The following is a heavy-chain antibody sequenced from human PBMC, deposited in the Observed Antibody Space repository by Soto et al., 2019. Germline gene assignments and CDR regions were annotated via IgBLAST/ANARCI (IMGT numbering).Heavy chain of an antibody. Sequence: QVQLVQSGAEVKKPGASVKVSCKASGYTFTSYGISWVRQAPGQGLEWMGWISAYNGNTNYAQKLQGRVTMTTDTSTSTAYMELRSLTSDDTAVYHYSLDFLLVYDSSGYLFYWGQGTLVTVSS. CDR2: ISAYNGNT. J-gene: IGHJ4*02. CDR1: GYTFTSYG. D-gene: IGHD3-22*01. V-gene: IGHV1-18*01. CDR3: SLDFLLVYDSSGYLFY.